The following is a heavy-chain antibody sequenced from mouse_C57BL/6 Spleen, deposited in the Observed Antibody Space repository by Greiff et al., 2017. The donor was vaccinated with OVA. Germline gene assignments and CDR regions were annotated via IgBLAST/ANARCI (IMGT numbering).Heavy chain of an antibody. CDR3: ASIYGDSEEGWFAY. CDR2: INPDNGGT. V-gene: IGHV1-26*01. D-gene: IGHD2-13*01. CDR1: GYTFTDYY. J-gene: IGHJ3*01. Sequence: EVQLQQSGPELVKPGASVKISCKASGYTFTDYYMNWVKQSHGQSLEWIGDINPDNGGTSYNQKFKGKATLTVDKSSSTAYMELSSLTSGYSAVDDCASIYGDSEEGWFAYWGQGTLVTVSA.